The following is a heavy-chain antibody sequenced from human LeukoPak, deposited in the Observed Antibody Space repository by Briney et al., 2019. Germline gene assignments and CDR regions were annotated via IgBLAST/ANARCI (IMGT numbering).Heavy chain of an antibody. CDR2: ISAYNGNT. D-gene: IGHD3-9*01. V-gene: IGHV1-18*01. CDR1: GYTFTSYG. J-gene: IGHJ4*02. Sequence: ASVKVSCKASGYTFTSYGISWVRQAPGQGLEWMGWISAYNGNTNYAQKLQGRVTMTTDTSTSTAYMELRSLRSDDTAVYYCARFGPSYDILTGYYLYYFDYWGQGTLVTVSS. CDR3: ARFGPSYDILTGYYLYYFDY.